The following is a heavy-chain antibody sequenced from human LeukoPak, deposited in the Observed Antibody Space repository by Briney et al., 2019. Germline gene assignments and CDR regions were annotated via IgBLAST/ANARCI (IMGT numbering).Heavy chain of an antibody. J-gene: IGHJ6*03. V-gene: IGHV3-48*03. CDR2: ISSSGSTI. CDR3: AKDGFRAAAGYYYYYYMDV. Sequence: GGSLRLSCAASGFTFSSYEMNWVRQAPGKGLEWVSYISSSGSTIYYADSVKGRFTISRDNAKNSLYLQMNSLRAEDTAVYYCAKDGFRAAAGYYYYYYMDVWGKGTTVTVSS. CDR1: GFTFSSYE. D-gene: IGHD6-13*01.